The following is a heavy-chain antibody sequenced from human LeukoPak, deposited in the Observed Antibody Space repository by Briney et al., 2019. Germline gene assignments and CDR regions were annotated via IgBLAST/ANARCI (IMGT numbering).Heavy chain of an antibody. D-gene: IGHD3-22*01. CDR3: ARVFDSSGYYSRVRYFDY. Sequence: GGSLRLSCAASGFTFSSYSMNWVRQAPGKGLEWVSSISSSSSYIYYADSVKGRFTISRDNAKNSLYLQMNSLRAEDTAVYYCARVFDSSGYYSRVRYFDYWGQGTLVTVSS. CDR2: ISSSSSYI. V-gene: IGHV3-21*01. CDR1: GFTFSSYS. J-gene: IGHJ4*02.